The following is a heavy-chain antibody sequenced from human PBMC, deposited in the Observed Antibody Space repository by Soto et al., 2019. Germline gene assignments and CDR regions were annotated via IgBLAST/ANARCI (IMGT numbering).Heavy chain of an antibody. D-gene: IGHD3-10*01. J-gene: IGHJ4*02. CDR3: ATYYFGSGSYYRFDN. Sequence: ASVKVSCKASGYTFTDYYLHWVRQAPGQGLEWMGWINPNSGGTNYAQKFQDWVTMTRDTSTNTAYLDLLSLTSDDTAVYFCATYYFGSGSYYRFDNWGQGTLVTVSS. V-gene: IGHV1-2*04. CDR2: INPNSGGT. CDR1: GYTFTDYY.